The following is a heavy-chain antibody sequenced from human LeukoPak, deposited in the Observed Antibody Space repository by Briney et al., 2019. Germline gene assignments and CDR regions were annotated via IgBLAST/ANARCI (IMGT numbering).Heavy chain of an antibody. CDR1: GFSVSSKY. D-gene: IGHD1-1*01. Sequence: GGSLRLSCVASGFSVSSKYMSWVRQAPGKGLEWVSVLFSGGSTHYVDSVRGRFTISRDESKNTLFLQMNSLRVEDTAVYYCVGSTLDAFDLWGQGTMVTVSS. V-gene: IGHV3-66*02. J-gene: IGHJ3*01. CDR2: LFSGGST. CDR3: VGSTLDAFDL.